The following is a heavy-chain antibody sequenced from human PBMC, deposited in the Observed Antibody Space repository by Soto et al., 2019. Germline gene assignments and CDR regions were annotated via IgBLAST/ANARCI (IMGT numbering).Heavy chain of an antibody. CDR1: GYSLTNYG. V-gene: IGHV1-18*01. CDR3: ARDWGQQWLAYGMDV. D-gene: IGHD6-19*01. J-gene: IGHJ6*02. CDR2: ISTYNGHT. Sequence: AALKVACKGSGYSLTNYGISWVRQAPGQGLEWMGWISTYNGHTPSAQKLQGRVTMTTDTSTSTAYMELRSLRSDDTAVYYCARDWGQQWLAYGMDVWGQGTPVTGSS.